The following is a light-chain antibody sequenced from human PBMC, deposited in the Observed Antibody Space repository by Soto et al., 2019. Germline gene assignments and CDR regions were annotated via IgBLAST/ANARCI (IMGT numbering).Light chain of an antibody. Sequence: EIQMTQSPSTLSASVGDRVTITCRASQSISSWLAWYQQKPGKAPKLLIYKASSFESGVPSRFSGSGSGTEFTLTISSLQPDDFATYYCQHYNSYPTFGQGTKVEIK. CDR3: QHYNSYPT. J-gene: IGKJ1*01. CDR2: KAS. CDR1: QSISSW. V-gene: IGKV1-5*03.